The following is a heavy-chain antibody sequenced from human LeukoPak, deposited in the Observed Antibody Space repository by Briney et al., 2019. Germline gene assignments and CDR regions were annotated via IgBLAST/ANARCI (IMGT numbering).Heavy chain of an antibody. CDR3: AKDDQPGSGSYIFDY. Sequence: GGSLRLSCAASGFTFSSYSMNWVRQAPGKGLEWVSSISSSSSYIYYADSVKGRFTISRDNAKNSLYLQMNSLRAEDTAVYYCAKDDQPGSGSYIFDYWGQGTLVTVSS. V-gene: IGHV3-21*04. CDR1: GFTFSSYS. D-gene: IGHD3-10*01. J-gene: IGHJ4*02. CDR2: ISSSSSYI.